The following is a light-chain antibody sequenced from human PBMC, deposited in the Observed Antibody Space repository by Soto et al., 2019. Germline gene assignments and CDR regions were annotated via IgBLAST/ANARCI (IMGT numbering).Light chain of an antibody. Sequence: EIVLTQSPATLSLSPGERATLSCRASQSVGGDLDWYQQKPGQAPRLLIYDASNRASGIRARFSGSGSGTDFTLTISSLEPEDLAVYYCHQRSNWPPFTFGGGTKVEIK. CDR3: HQRSNWPPFT. V-gene: IGKV3-11*01. J-gene: IGKJ4*01. CDR2: DAS. CDR1: QSVGGD.